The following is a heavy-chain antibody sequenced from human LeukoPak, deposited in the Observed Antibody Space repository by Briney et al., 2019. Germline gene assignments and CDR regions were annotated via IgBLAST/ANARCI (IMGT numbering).Heavy chain of an antibody. V-gene: IGHV3-30*18. D-gene: IGHD5-18*01. J-gene: IGHJ4*02. Sequence: GGSLRLSCAASGFTFSSYGMHWVRQAPGKGLEWVAVISYDGGNKYYADSVKGRFTISRDNSKNTLYLQMNSLRAEDTAVYYCAKVSGYSYGLGGDYWGQGTLVTVSS. CDR3: AKVSGYSYGLGGDY. CDR1: GFTFSSYG. CDR2: ISYDGGNK.